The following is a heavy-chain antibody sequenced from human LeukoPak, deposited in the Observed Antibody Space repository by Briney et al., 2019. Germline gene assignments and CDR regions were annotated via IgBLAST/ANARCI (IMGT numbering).Heavy chain of an antibody. D-gene: IGHD3/OR15-3a*01. J-gene: IGHJ6*04. V-gene: IGHV4-34*01. Sequence: SETLSLTCAVYGGSFSGYYWSWIRQPPGKGLEWIGEINHSGSTNYNPSLKTRVTISVDTSEIQFSLKLTSVTAADTAVYYCARDRAVGYDFWSGYYSDVWGKGTTVIVSS. CDR3: ARDRAVGYDFWSGYYSDV. CDR1: GGSFSGYY. CDR2: INHSGST.